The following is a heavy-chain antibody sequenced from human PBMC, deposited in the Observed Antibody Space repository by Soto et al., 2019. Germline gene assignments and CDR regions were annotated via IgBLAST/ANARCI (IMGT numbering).Heavy chain of an antibody. V-gene: IGHV4-34*01. CDR1: GGSFSGYQ. CDR3: AGGLIFWFGELSRRGGYYYYMDV. J-gene: IGHJ6*03. D-gene: IGHD3-10*01. Sequence: QVQLQQWGAGLLKPSETLSLTCAVYGGSFSGYQWSWIRQTPGKGLEWIGGINDSGDINYNPSLKSRGTSLVGSPKKQISLRLSSVTAADTALYYCAGGLIFWFGELSRRGGYYYYMDVWGKGTTVTVSS. CDR2: INDSGDI.